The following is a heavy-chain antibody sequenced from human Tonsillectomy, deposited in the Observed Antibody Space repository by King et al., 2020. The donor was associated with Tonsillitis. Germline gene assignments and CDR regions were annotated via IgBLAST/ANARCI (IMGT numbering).Heavy chain of an antibody. V-gene: IGHV7-4-1*02. J-gene: IGHJ4*02. Sequence: VQLVESGSELEKAGASVKVSCTASEYTFTSYAMNWVRQAPGQGLEWMGWINTNTGNPTYAQGFTGRFVFSLDTSVSTAYLQISSLKAEDTAVYYCARGNPYYDSSGYYYLLDYWGQGTLVTVSS. D-gene: IGHD3-22*01. CDR3: ARGNPYYDSSGYYYLLDY. CDR2: INTNTGNP. CDR1: EYTFTSYA.